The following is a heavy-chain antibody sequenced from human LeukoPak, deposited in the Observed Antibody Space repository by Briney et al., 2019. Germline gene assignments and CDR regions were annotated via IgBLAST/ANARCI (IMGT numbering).Heavy chain of an antibody. CDR1: GSTFSSYA. CDR2: ISYDGSNK. CDR3: AREIRSIAAYWFDP. D-gene: IGHD6-6*01. V-gene: IGHV3-30*04. J-gene: IGHJ5*02. Sequence: GGSLRLSCAASGSTFSSYAMHWVRQAPGKGLEWVAVISYDGSNKYYADSVKGRFTISRDNFKNTLYLQMNSLRAEDAAVYYCAREIRSIAAYWFDPWGQGTLVAVSS.